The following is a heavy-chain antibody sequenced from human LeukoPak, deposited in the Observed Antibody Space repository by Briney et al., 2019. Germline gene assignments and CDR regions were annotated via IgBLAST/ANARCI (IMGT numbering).Heavy chain of an antibody. CDR3: ARVNDYGDYDAFDI. V-gene: IGHV3-74*01. CDR2: INSDGSST. Sequence: GGSLRLSCAASGFTFSSYSMNWVRQAPGKGLVWVSRINSDGSSTSYADSVKGRFTISRDNAKNTLYLQMNSLRAEDTAVYYCARVNDYGDYDAFDIWGQGTMVTVSS. D-gene: IGHD4-17*01. J-gene: IGHJ3*02. CDR1: GFTFSSYS.